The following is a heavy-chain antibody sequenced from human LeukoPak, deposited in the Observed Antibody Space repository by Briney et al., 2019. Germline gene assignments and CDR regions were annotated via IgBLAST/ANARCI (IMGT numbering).Heavy chain of an antibody. CDR3: ARGPMRITMVRGVIITSLDY. CDR1: GDSVSSNSGA. CDR2: TYYRSKWYN. D-gene: IGHD3-10*01. V-gene: IGHV6-1*01. J-gene: IGHJ4*02. Sequence: SQTLSLTCAISGDSVSSNSGAWNWIRQSPSRGLEWLGRTYYRSKWYNDYAVSVKSRITINPDTSKNQFSLQLNSVTPEDTAVYYCARGPMRITMVRGVIITSLDYWGQGTLVTVSS.